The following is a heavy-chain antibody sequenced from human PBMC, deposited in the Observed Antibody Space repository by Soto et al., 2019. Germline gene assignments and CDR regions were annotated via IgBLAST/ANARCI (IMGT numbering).Heavy chain of an antibody. CDR2: ISGSGGST. D-gene: IGHD3-22*01. J-gene: IGHJ4*02. CDR1: GFTFSRYA. CDR3: AKDHSDYYDSLDY. Sequence: EVQLLESGGGLVQPGGSLRLSCAASGFTFSRYAMSWVRQAPGKGLEWVSAISGSGGSTYYADSVKGRFTISRDNSKNTLYLQMNSLRAEDTAVYYCAKDHSDYYDSLDYWGQGTLVTVSS. V-gene: IGHV3-23*01.